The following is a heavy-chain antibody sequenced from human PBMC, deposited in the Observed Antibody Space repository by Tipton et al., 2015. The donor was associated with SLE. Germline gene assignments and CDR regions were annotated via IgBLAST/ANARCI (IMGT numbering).Heavy chain of an antibody. Sequence: QLVQSGAEVKKPGALVKVSCKASGYTFTSYGISWVRQAPGQGLEWMGWISAYHGNTNYAQKLQGRVTMTTDTSTSAAYMELRSLRSDDTAVYYCARSGFGGVIANYVDYWGQGTLVTVSS. D-gene: IGHD3-16*02. J-gene: IGHJ4*02. CDR2: ISAYHGNT. CDR3: ARSGFGGVIANYVDY. CDR1: GYTFTSYG. V-gene: IGHV1-18*01.